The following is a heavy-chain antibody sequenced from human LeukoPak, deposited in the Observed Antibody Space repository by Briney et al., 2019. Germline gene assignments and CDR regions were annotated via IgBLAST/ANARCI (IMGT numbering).Heavy chain of an antibody. D-gene: IGHD2-15*01. Sequence: SETLSLTCTVSGGSISSYYWSWIRQPPGKGLEWIGEIYHSGSTNYNPSLKSRVTISVDKSKNQFSLKLSSVTAADTAVYYCARDERAATAPYYYGMDVWGQGTTVTVSS. CDR2: IYHSGST. J-gene: IGHJ6*02. V-gene: IGHV4-59*12. CDR3: ARDERAATAPYYYGMDV. CDR1: GGSISSYY.